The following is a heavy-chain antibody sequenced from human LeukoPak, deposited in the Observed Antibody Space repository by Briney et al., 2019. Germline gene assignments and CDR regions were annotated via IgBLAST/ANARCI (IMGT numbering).Heavy chain of an antibody. Sequence: PGGSLRLSCAASGFTFSNYWMSWVRQAPGKGLEWVANIKHDGSEKYYVDSVKGRFTISRDNAKNSLYLQMNSLRAEDMAVYYCARYCSSSSCHDAFDIWGQGTMVTVSS. J-gene: IGHJ3*02. CDR2: IKHDGSEK. D-gene: IGHD2-2*01. CDR1: GFTFSNYW. V-gene: IGHV3-7*01. CDR3: ARYCSSSSCHDAFDI.